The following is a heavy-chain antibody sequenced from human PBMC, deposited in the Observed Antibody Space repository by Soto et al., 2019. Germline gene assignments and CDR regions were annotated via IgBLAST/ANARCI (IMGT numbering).Heavy chain of an antibody. D-gene: IGHD2-15*01. V-gene: IGHV3-53*01. CDR3: ARAGYCSGGSCFPDY. CDR1: VFAVSSKY. J-gene: IGHJ4*02. Sequence: GSLRLAGAASVFAVSSKYMSWVRQGPGKGLEWVSVIYSGGSTYYADSLKVRFTISRDNSKNTLYLQMNSLRAEDTAVYYCARAGYCSGGSCFPDYWGQGTLVTVSS. CDR2: IYSGGST.